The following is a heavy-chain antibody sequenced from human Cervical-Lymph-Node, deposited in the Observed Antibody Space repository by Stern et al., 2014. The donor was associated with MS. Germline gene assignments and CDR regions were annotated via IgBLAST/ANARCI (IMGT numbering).Heavy chain of an antibody. J-gene: IGHJ6*02. CDR1: GFTFTGSA. Sequence: QMQLVQSGPEVKKSGTSVKVSCQASGFTFTGSAVQWVRQARGQRLEWIGVILVGSGNTNYAQQLQERVTITRDMSTSTAYMELRSLRSDDSAVYYCAAGIFSGWDFSYDYFGMDVWGQGTTVTVSS. CDR3: AAGIFSGWDFSYDYFGMDV. D-gene: IGHD6-19*01. V-gene: IGHV1-58*01. CDR2: ILVGSGNT.